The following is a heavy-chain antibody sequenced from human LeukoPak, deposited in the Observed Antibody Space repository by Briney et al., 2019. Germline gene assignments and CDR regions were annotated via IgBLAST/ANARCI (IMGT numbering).Heavy chain of an antibody. CDR2: MNPNSGNT. D-gene: IGHD3-3*01. V-gene: IGHV1-8*01. CDR3: AKKPDLGYDFWSGYTPLDY. CDR1: GYTFTSYD. J-gene: IGHJ4*02. Sequence: GASVKVSCKASGYTFTSYDINWVRQATGQGREWMGWMNPNSGNTGYAQKFQGRVTMTRNTSISTAYMELSSLRSEDTAVYYCAKKPDLGYDFWSGYTPLDYWGQGTLVTVSS.